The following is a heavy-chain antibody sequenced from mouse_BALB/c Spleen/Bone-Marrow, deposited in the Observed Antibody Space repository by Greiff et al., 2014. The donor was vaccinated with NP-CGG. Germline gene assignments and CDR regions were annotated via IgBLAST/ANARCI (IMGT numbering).Heavy chain of an antibody. CDR3: ASSGNYEGGAMDY. CDR2: IDPANGYT. CDR1: GFNIKDTY. Sequence: QLKESGAELVKPGASVELSCTASGFNIKDTYMHWVKQRPEQGLEWIGRIDPANGYTKYVPTFQGKATITADTSSDTAYLQLSSLTSEDTAVYYCASSGNYEGGAMDYWGQGISVTVSS. V-gene: IGHV14-3*02. J-gene: IGHJ4*01. D-gene: IGHD2-1*01.